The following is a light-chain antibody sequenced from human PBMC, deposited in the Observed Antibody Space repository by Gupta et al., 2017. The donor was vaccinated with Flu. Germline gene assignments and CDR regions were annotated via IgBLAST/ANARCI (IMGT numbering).Light chain of an antibody. CDR2: QDS. J-gene: IGLJ3*02. CDR3: QAWDSSTGV. V-gene: IGLV3-1*01. Sequence: SYELTQPHSVSVSPGQTASITCSGDKLGDKYACWYQQKPGQSPVLVIYQDSKRPSGIPERFSGSNSGNTATLTICGTQAMDEADYYCQAWDSSTGVFGGGTKLTVL. CDR1: KLGDKY.